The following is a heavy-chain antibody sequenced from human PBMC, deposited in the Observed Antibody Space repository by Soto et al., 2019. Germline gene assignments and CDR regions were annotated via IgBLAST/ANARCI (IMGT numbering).Heavy chain of an antibody. CDR1: GGSISSSSYY. D-gene: IGHD6-19*01. CDR2: IYYSGST. Sequence: SETLSLTCTVSGGSISSSSYYWGWIRQPPGKGLEWIGSIYYSGSTYYNPSLKSRVTISVDTSKNQFSLKLSSVTAAGTAVYYGGGGGAGFPSEHRVHPWGQGTLVPV. V-gene: IGHV4-39*01. J-gene: IGHJ5*02. CDR3: GGGGAGFPSEHRVHP.